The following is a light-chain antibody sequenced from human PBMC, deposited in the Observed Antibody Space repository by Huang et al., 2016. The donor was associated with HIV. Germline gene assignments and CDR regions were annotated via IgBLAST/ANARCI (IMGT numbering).Light chain of an antibody. CDR1: QSVSSY. Sequence: EIVVTQSPATLSLSPGDRATLSCRASQSVSSYFAWYQQKPGQAHRLLIYATSNRATGVPARFSGSGSGTDFTLTISSLEPEDFANYYCQQRISWPPSYTFGQGTKVEI. CDR2: ATS. CDR3: QQRISWPPSYT. V-gene: IGKV3-11*01. J-gene: IGKJ2*01.